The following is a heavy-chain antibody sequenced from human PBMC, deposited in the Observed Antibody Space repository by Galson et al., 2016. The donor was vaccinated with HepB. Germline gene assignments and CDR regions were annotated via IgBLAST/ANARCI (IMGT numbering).Heavy chain of an antibody. CDR3: ARDEGGYGAGSFFPN. J-gene: IGHJ4*02. D-gene: IGHD3-10*01. Sequence: SETLSLTCTVSGGSISRYYWSWIRQPPGKGLEWIGYMFYSGSTNYNPSLKSRVTISGDRSKNQLSLRLSSVTAADTAVYYCARDEGGYGAGSFFPNWGQGTLVTVSS. CDR2: MFYSGST. CDR1: GGSISRYY. V-gene: IGHV4-59*01.